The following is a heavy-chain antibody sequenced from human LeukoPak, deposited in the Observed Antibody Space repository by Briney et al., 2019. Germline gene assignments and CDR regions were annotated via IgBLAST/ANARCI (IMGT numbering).Heavy chain of an antibody. V-gene: IGHV4-59*08. Sequence: SETLSLTCTVSGGSISSHYWSWIRQPPGKGLEWIGNIYYSGSTNYNPSLKSRVTISVDTSKNQFSLKLSSVTAADTAVYYCARHTAMVTYFDYWGQGTLVTVSS. CDR1: GGSISSHY. J-gene: IGHJ4*02. CDR2: IYYSGST. D-gene: IGHD5-18*01. CDR3: ARHTAMVTYFDY.